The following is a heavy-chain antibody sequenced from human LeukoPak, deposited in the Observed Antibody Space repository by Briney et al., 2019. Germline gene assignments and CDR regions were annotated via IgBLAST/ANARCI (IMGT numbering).Heavy chain of an antibody. D-gene: IGHD5-24*01. Sequence: ASVKVSCKASGYSFTSLYMHWVRQASGQPPEWMGAIDPSGGTTRYAQKFQGRITMTRDTSTSTVHLELSSLRYDATAVYHCARDRARVGTKDDAFDVWGQGTMVIVSS. V-gene: IGHV1-46*01. CDR1: GYSFTSLY. CDR2: IDPSGGTT. CDR3: ARDRARVGTKDDAFDV. J-gene: IGHJ3*01.